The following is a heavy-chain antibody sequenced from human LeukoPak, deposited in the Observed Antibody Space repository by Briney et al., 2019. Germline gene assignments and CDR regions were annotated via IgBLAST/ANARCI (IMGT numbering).Heavy chain of an antibody. V-gene: IGHV3-23*01. CDR3: AKGSY. CDR2: ISYSGGST. J-gene: IGHJ4*02. Sequence: QSEGSLRLSCAASGFSFSSYWMNWVRQAPGKGLEWVSGISYSGGSTYYADSVKGRFTISRDNSKNTLYLQMNSLRAEDTAIYYCAKGSYWGQGTLVTVSS. CDR1: GFSFSSYW.